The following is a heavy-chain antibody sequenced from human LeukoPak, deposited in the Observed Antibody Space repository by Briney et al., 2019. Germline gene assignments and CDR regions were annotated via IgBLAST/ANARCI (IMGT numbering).Heavy chain of an antibody. CDR2: ISWNSGSI. Sequence: PGGSLRLSCAASGFTFDDYAMHWVRQAPGKGLEWVSGISWNSGSIGYADSVKGRFTISRDNAKNSLYLQMNSLRAEDTALYYCAKSSYYDYVWGSYDGWGQGTLVTVSS. CDR3: AKSSYYDYVWGSYDG. J-gene: IGHJ4*02. D-gene: IGHD3-16*01. CDR1: GFTFDDYA. V-gene: IGHV3-9*01.